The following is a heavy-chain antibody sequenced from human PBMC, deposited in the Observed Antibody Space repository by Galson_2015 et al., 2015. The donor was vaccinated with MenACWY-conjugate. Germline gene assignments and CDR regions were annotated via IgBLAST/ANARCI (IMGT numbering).Heavy chain of an antibody. J-gene: IGHJ6*02. CDR2: IIPMFGTT. D-gene: IGHD5-18*01. CDR3: ARDGYSYGFGFYGMDV. CDR1: GGTLSNHA. V-gene: IGHV1-69*13. Sequence: SVKVSCKATGGTLSNHAISWVRQAPGQGLEWVGGIIPMFGTTYYAQRFQGRVTITADESTRTAYLDLRSLRSEDTAVYYCARDGYSYGFGFYGMDVWGPGTTVIVSS.